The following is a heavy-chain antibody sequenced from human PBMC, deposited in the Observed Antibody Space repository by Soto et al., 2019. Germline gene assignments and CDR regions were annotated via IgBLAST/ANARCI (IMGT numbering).Heavy chain of an antibody. V-gene: IGHV3-23*01. D-gene: IGHD4-17*01. CDR3: AKDKIIHEYGDSIDY. J-gene: IGHJ4*02. Sequence: EVQLLESGGGLVQPGGSLRLSCAASGFTFSSYAMSWVRQAPGKGLEWVSAISGSGGSTYYADSVKGRFTISRENSKNTLYLQMNSLRAEDTAVYYCAKDKIIHEYGDSIDYWGQGTLVTVSS. CDR1: GFTFSSYA. CDR2: ISGSGGST.